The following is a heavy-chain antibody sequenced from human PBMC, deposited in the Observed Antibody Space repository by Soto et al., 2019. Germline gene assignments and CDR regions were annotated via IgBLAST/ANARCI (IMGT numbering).Heavy chain of an antibody. CDR2: IYHSGST. D-gene: IGHD2-15*01. CDR3: ARGADLYCSGGSCYSVSGNWFDP. CDR1: SGSISSSNW. J-gene: IGHJ5*02. Sequence: SETLSLTCAVSSGSISSSNWWSWVRQPPGKGLEWIGEIYHSGSTNYNPSLKSRVTISVDKSKNQFSLKLSSVTAADTAVYYCARGADLYCSGGSCYSVSGNWFDPWGQGTLVTVSS. V-gene: IGHV4-4*02.